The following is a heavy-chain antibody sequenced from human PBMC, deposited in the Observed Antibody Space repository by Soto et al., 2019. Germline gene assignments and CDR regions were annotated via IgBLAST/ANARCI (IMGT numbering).Heavy chain of an antibody. CDR1: GFNFKAYG. J-gene: IGHJ4*02. CDR2: ISTDGTNQ. V-gene: IGHV3-30-3*01. CDR3: AVGGGDLSLTPFDY. Sequence: GGSLRLSCVASGFNFKAYGMHWVRQAPGKGLEWVAVISTDGTNQHHADSVKGRFTISRDDFKNTLYLQMNSLRPEDTAVYFCAVGGGDLSLTPFDYWGQGTLVTVSS. D-gene: IGHD3-16*02.